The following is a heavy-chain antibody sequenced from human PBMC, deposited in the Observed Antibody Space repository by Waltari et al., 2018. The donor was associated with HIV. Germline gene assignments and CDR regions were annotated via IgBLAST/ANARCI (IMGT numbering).Heavy chain of an antibody. J-gene: IGHJ4*02. V-gene: IGHV1-2*02. CDR3: ASRPIVATIWGSQLDY. CDR1: GYTFTGYY. Sequence: QVQLVQSGAEVKKPGASVKVSCKASGYTFTGYYMHWVRQAPGQGLEWMGWINPNSGGTNYAQKFQGRVTMTRDTSISTAYMELSRLRSDDTAVYYCASRPIVATIWGSQLDYWGQGTLVTVSS. D-gene: IGHD5-12*01. CDR2: INPNSGGT.